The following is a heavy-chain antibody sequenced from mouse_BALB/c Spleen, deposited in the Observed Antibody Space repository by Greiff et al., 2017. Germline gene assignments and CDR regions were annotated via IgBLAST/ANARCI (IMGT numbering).Heavy chain of an antibody. CDR1: GYTFTSYW. J-gene: IGHJ4*01. CDR3: ANIYYDYPYAMDY. Sequence: VQLQQPGSELVRPGASVKLSCKASGYTFTSYWMHWVKQRPGQGLEWIGWIYPGDGSTKYNEKFKGKTTLTADKSSSTAYMLLSSLTSEDSAIYFCANIYYDYPYAMDYWGQGTSVTVSS. V-gene: IGHV1S56*01. D-gene: IGHD2-4*01. CDR2: IYPGDGST.